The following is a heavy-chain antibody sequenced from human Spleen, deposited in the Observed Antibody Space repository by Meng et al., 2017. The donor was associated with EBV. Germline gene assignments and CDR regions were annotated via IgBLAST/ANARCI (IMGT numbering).Heavy chain of an antibody. CDR1: GGSFSDYY. V-gene: IGHV4-34*01. CDR3: ARSATGWFFYYDY. D-gene: IGHD2-15*01. J-gene: IGHJ4*02. Sequence: HLHQRGTGRFRPSETLALPCAVYGGSFSDYYWNWIRQPPGKGLEWIGEINHRETTKYNPSLKSRVTISVDTSKNQFSLQLTSLTAADTAVYYCARSATGWFFYYDYWGQGTLVTVSS. CDR2: INHRETT.